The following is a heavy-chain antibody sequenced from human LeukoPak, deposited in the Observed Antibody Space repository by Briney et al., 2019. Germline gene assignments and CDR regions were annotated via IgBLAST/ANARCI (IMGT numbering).Heavy chain of an antibody. D-gene: IGHD2-15*01. J-gene: IGHJ4*02. Sequence: GGSLRLSCEASGFTFSSYAMSWVRQAPGKGLEWVAVISYDGSNKYYADSVKGRFTISRDNSKNTLYLQMNSLRAEDTAVYYCAKHPDSFYAGYCSGGSCYFDYWGQGTLVTVSS. CDR1: GFTFSSYA. CDR2: ISYDGSNK. CDR3: AKHPDSFYAGYCSGGSCYFDY. V-gene: IGHV3-30*18.